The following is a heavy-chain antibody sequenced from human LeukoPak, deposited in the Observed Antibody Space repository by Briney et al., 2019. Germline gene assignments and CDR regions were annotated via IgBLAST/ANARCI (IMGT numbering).Heavy chain of an antibody. CDR3: ARGKGYSYGIDY. CDR1: GGSISSYY. J-gene: IGHJ4*02. D-gene: IGHD5-18*01. Sequence: SETLSLTCTVSGGSISSYYWSWIRQPPGKGLEWIGYIYYSGSTYYNPSLKSRVTISVDTSKNQFSLKLSSVTAADTAVYYCARGKGYSYGIDYWGQGTLVTVSS. V-gene: IGHV4-59*08. CDR2: IYYSGST.